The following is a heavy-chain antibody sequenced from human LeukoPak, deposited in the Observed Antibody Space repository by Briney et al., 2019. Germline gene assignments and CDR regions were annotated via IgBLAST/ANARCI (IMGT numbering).Heavy chain of an antibody. D-gene: IGHD3-10*01. CDR1: GYTFTGYY. CDR2: INPNSGGT. Sequence: GASLKVSCKASGYTFTGYYMHWVRQAPGQGLEWMGWINPNSGGTNYAQKFQGRVTMTRDTSISTAYMELSRLRSDDTAVYYCARDSRKHYYGSGSYPDYWGQGTLVSVSS. CDR3: ARDSRKHYYGSGSYPDY. J-gene: IGHJ4*02. V-gene: IGHV1-2*02.